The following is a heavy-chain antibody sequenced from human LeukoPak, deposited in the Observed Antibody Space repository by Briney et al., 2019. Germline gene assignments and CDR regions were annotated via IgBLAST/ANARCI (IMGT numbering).Heavy chain of an antibody. CDR2: IYYSGST. Sequence: PSETLSLTCTVSGGSISIYYSSWIRQPPGKGLEWIGYIYYSGSTNYNPSLKSRVTISVDTSKNQFSLKLSSVTAADTAVYYCARSPSGYSDYWGQGTLVTVSS. J-gene: IGHJ4*02. D-gene: IGHD3-3*01. CDR3: ARSPSGYSDY. V-gene: IGHV4-59*01. CDR1: GGSISIYY.